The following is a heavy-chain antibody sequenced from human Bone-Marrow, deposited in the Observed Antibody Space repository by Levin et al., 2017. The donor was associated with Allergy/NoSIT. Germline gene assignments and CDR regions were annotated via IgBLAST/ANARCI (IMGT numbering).Heavy chain of an antibody. CDR1: GGTFGSYA. CDR3: AREVTMGGQSSAIDS. D-gene: IGHD4/OR15-4a*01. Sequence: SVKVSCKASGGTFGSYAIFWVRQAPGQGLEWMGAIIPMFGTADYAQNFQGRVTITADESTSTAYMDLSSLSADDTAIYYCAREVTMGGQSSAIDSWGQGTLVTVSS. CDR2: IIPMFGTA. J-gene: IGHJ4*02. V-gene: IGHV1-69*13.